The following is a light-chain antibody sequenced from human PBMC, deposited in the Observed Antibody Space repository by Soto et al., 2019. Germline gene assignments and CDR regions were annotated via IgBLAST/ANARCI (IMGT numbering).Light chain of an antibody. CDR1: SSDVGGYTF. Sequence: QSALTQPPSASGSLGQSVTISCTGTSSDVGGYTFVSWYQQHPGKAPKLMIYEVSKRPSGVPDRFSGSKSGNTASLTVSDLQAEDEADYYCSSYAGSNNVVFGGGTKLTVL. V-gene: IGLV2-8*01. CDR3: SSYAGSNNVV. CDR2: EVS. J-gene: IGLJ2*01.